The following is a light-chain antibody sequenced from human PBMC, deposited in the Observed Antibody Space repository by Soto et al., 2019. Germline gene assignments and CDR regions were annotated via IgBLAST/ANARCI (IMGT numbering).Light chain of an antibody. J-gene: IGKJ5*01. CDR3: QQYGSSLIT. CDR2: GAS. Sequence: EIGLTQSPGTMSLSPGERATLSCRASLSVNSSYLAWYQQKPDQAPRLLIYGASSRATGIPDRFSGSGSGTDFALTISRLEPEDFAVYYCQQYGSSLITFGHGTRLEIK. V-gene: IGKV3-20*01. CDR1: LSVNSSY.